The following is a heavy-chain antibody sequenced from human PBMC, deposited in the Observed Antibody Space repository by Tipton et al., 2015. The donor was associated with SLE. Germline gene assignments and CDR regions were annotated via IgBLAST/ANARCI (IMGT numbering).Heavy chain of an antibody. J-gene: IGHJ4*02. CDR3: AKDLGDYDSSGYTFDY. D-gene: IGHD3-22*01. V-gene: IGHV3-30-3*01. CDR1: GFSFSSYA. CDR2: ISYDGSNK. Sequence: QVQLVQSGGGLIQPGRSLRLSCAASGFSFSSYAFHWVRQAPGKGLEWVALISYDGSNKYYADSVKGRFTISRDNSKNTLYLQMNSLRAEDTAVYYCAKDLGDYDSSGYTFDYWGQGTLVTVSS.